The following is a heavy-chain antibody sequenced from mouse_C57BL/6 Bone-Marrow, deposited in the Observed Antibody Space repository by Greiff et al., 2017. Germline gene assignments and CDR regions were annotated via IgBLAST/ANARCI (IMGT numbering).Heavy chain of an antibody. CDR1: GYAFSSSW. Sequence: QVQLQQSGPELVKPGASVKISCKASGYAFSSSWMNWVKQRPGKGLEWIGRIYPGDGDTNYNGKFKGKATLTADKSSSTAYMQLSSLTSEDSAVYFRARMDYYGSTLYWYFDVWGTGTTVTVSS. CDR3: ARMDYYGSTLYWYFDV. V-gene: IGHV1-82*01. CDR2: IYPGDGDT. D-gene: IGHD1-1*01. J-gene: IGHJ1*03.